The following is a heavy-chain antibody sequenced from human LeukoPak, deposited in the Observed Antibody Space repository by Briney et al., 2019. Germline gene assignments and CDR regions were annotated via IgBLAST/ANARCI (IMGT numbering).Heavy chain of an antibody. CDR2: IRNDASNT. Sequence: GGSLRLSCAASGFTFSSYSMNWVRQGPGKGLDGVAYIRNDASNTYYADSVKGRFSISRDNSKNTVYLQMNSLIPEDTAVYYCAKRAGSAWSAGAWGQGTLVTVSS. V-gene: IGHV3-30*02. J-gene: IGHJ5*02. CDR3: AKRAGSAWSAGA. CDR1: GFTFSSYS. D-gene: IGHD3-10*01.